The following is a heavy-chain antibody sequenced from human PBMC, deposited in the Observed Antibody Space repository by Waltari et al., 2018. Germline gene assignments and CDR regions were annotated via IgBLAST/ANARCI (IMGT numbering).Heavy chain of an antibody. Sequence: EVQLVESGGGLVQPGGSLRLSCAASGFSFSTYWMNWARQVPGEGLVSVARINPNGKTVLYADSVKGRFTISRDNAKNMLYLQMNSLRDDDTAVYYCARSGFMDVWGQGTTVTVSS. D-gene: IGHD3-10*01. V-gene: IGHV3-74*03. J-gene: IGHJ6*02. CDR3: ARSGFMDV. CDR1: GFSFSTYW. CDR2: INPNGKTV.